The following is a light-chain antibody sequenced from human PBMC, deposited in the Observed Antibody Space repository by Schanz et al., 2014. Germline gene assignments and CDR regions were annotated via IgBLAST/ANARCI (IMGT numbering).Light chain of an antibody. V-gene: IGLV1-51*01. Sequence: QSVLTQPPSVSGTPGQLVTIPCSGSSSNIGAGYDVHWYQQLPGTAPKLLIYDNNRRPSGIPDRFSGSKSGTSATLGITGLQTGDEADYYCGTWESRLNAWVLGGGTKLTVL. J-gene: IGLJ3*02. CDR2: DNN. CDR1: SSNIGAGYD. CDR3: GTWESRLNAWV.